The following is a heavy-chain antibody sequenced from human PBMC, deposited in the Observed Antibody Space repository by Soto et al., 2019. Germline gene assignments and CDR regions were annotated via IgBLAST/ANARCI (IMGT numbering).Heavy chain of an antibody. CDR1: GFTFSSYA. J-gene: IGHJ4*02. CDR3: AKVPYYDILTGYYFDY. D-gene: IGHD3-9*01. Sequence: GGSLRLSCAASGFTFSSYAMSWVRQAPGKGLEWVSAISGSGGSTYYADSVKGRFTISRDNSKNTLYLQMNSLRAEDTAVYYCAKVPYYDILTGYYFDYWGQGTLVTVSA. CDR2: ISGSGGST. V-gene: IGHV3-23*01.